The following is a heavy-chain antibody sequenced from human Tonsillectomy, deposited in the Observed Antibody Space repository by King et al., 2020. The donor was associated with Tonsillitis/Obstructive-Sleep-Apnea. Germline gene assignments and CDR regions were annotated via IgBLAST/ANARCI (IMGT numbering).Heavy chain of an antibody. D-gene: IGHD3-10*01. CDR1: GYTFTDYY. Sequence: VQLVESGAEVRKPGASVKVSCKASGYTFTDYYLHWVRQAPGQGLEWMGRINPTTGGTNFARKFQGRVTMTRDTSVTTAYMELNRLRSDDTAVYYCATLWFRDSATDYRGQGTLVTVSS. CDR3: ATLWFRDSATDY. J-gene: IGHJ4*02. CDR2: INPTTGGT. V-gene: IGHV1-2*06.